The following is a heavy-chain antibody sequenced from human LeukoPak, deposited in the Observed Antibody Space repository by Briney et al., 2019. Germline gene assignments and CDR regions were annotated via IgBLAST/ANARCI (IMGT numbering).Heavy chain of an antibody. J-gene: IGHJ4*02. V-gene: IGHV3-21*01. CDR2: ISSSSSYI. CDR3: ARDSGSYQYYFDY. Sequence: GGSLRLSCAASGFTFSSYEMNWVRQAPGKGLEWVSSISSSSSYIYYADSVKGRFTISRDNAKNSLYLQMNSLRAEDTAVYYCARDSGSYQYYFDYWGQGTLVTVSS. CDR1: GFTFSSYE. D-gene: IGHD1-26*01.